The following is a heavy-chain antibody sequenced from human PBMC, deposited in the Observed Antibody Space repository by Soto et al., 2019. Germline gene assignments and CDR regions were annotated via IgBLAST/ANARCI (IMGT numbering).Heavy chain of an antibody. Sequence: ASVKVSCKASGYTFTSYGISWVRQAPGQGLEWMGWISAYNGSTSYAQKFQGRVTMTRDTSTSTVYMELSSLRSEDTAVYYCARGSMVREMGDLDYWGQGTLVTVSS. CDR3: ARGSMVREMGDLDY. J-gene: IGHJ4*02. CDR1: GYTFTSYG. CDR2: ISAYNGST. V-gene: IGHV1-18*01. D-gene: IGHD3-10*01.